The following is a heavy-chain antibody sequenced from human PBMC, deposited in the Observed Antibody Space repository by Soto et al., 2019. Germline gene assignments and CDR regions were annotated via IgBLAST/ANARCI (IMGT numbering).Heavy chain of an antibody. D-gene: IGHD3-3*01. CDR3: AREGYRRFLEWRYGMDV. V-gene: IGHV1-69*01. CDR1: GGTFSSYA. Sequence: QVQLVQSGAEVKKPGSSVKVSCKASGGTFSSYAISWVRQAPGQGLEWMGGIIPIFGTANYAQKFQGRVTITADESTSTAYMELSSLRSEDTAVYYCAREGYRRFLEWRYGMDVWGQGTTVTVSS. J-gene: IGHJ6*02. CDR2: IIPIFGTA.